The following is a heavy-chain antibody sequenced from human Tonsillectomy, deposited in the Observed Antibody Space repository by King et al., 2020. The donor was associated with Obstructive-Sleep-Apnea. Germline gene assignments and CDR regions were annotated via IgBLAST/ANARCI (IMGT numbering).Heavy chain of an antibody. V-gene: IGHV4-34*01. CDR2: INHSGST. Sequence: VQLQQWGAGLLKPSETLSLTCAVYGGSFSGYYWSWIRQPPGKGLEWIGEINHSGSTNYNPSLKSRVTISVDTSKNQFSLKLSSVTAADTAVYYCARVAQLRYCSGGSCYSEPRSWGGYYYYGMDVWGQGTTVTVSS. CDR1: GGSFSGYY. CDR3: ARVAQLRYCSGGSCYSEPRSWGGYYYYGMDV. J-gene: IGHJ6*02. D-gene: IGHD2-15*01.